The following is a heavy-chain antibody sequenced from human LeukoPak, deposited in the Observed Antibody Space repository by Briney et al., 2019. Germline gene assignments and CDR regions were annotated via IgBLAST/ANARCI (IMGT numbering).Heavy chain of an antibody. D-gene: IGHD6-13*01. V-gene: IGHV4-59*01. J-gene: IGHJ5*02. CDR3: ARAGEASSRWFTTNWFDP. Sequence: SETLSLTCTVSGGSFSTYYWSWIRQPPGKGLEWIGYINYSGSTTYSPSLKSRVTISVDTSKSQFSLKLSSVTAADTAVYYCARAGEASSRWFTTNWFDPWGQGTLVTVSS. CDR1: GGSFSTYY. CDR2: INYSGST.